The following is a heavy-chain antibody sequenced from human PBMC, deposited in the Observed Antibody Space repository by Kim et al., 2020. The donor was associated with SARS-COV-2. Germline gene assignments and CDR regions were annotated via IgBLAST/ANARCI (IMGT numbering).Heavy chain of an antibody. Sequence: GGSLRLSCAASGFTFSVSAMHWVRQASGKGLEWVGRIRSKADGYETTYAASVKGRFTISRDDSKNTAYLQMDSLKTEDTAVYYCTRPSSSPDLWGQGTL. J-gene: IGHJ1*01. V-gene: IGHV3-73*01. CDR1: GFTFSVSA. CDR3: TRPSSSPDL. D-gene: IGHD6-13*01. CDR2: IRSKADGYET.